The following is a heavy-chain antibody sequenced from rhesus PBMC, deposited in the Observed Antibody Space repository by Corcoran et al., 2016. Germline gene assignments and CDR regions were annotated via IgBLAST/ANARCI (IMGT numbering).Heavy chain of an antibody. CDR1: GGSVSSSNW. D-gene: IGHD6S26*01. Sequence: QVQLQESGPGLVKPSETLSLTCAVSGGSVSSSNWWSWIRQPPGKGLEWNGYISGISGSTYYNPSLKSRVPISTDTSKNQFSLKLSSVTAADTAVYYCARDQSTGWSIGYWGQGVLVTVSS. CDR2: ISGISGST. J-gene: IGHJ4*01. V-gene: IGHV4-65*01. CDR3: ARDQSTGWSIGY.